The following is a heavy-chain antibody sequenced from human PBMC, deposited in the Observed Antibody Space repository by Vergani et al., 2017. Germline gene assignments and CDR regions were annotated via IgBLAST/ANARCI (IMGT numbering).Heavy chain of an antibody. CDR1: GFTFSSYG. Sequence: QVQLVESGGGVVQPGRSLRLSCAASGFTFSSYGMHWVRQAPGKGLEWVAVISYDGSNKYYADSVKGRFTISRDNAKNSLYLQMNSLRAEDTAVYYCARVTAGGYIVVVPAVLDYWGQGTLVTVSS. CDR2: ISYDGSNK. V-gene: IGHV3-30*03. CDR3: ARVTAGGYIVVVPAVLDY. D-gene: IGHD2-2*01. J-gene: IGHJ4*02.